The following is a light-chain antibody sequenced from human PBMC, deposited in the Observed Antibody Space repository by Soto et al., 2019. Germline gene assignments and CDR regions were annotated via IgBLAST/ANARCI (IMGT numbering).Light chain of an antibody. CDR1: HSVSSD. V-gene: IGKV3-15*01. CDR2: GAS. J-gene: IGKJ4*02. CDR3: NPDYKWLPLP. Sequence: EERATLSCRASHSVSSDLAWYQHKPGQAPRILIYGASTRATGIPVRFSGSGSGTEFTLPTSSIQHADYAVHYCNPDYKWLPLPFGEGTKLDIK.